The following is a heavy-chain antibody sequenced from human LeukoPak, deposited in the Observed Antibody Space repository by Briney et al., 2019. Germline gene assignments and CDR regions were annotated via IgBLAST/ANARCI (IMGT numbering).Heavy chain of an antibody. J-gene: IGHJ4*02. CDR2: IRYDGNNK. D-gene: IGHD3-3*01. CDR1: GFAFSTYG. V-gene: IGHV3-30*02. Sequence: PGGSLRLSCAASGFAFSTYGMHWVRQAPGKGLEWVAFIRYDGNNKYYADSVKGRFTISRDNSKNTLYLQMNSLGAEDTAVYYCAKDWSSGIFGSYYFDYWGQGTLVTVSS. CDR3: AKDWSSGIFGSYYFDY.